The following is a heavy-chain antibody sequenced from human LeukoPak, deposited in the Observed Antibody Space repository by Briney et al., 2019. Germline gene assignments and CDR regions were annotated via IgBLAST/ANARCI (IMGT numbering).Heavy chain of an antibody. D-gene: IGHD3-22*01. CDR2: INPSGGST. CDR3: AREPYDSSGYLGFGNWFDP. V-gene: IGHV1-46*01. Sequence: ASVKVSCKASGYTFTSYYMHWVRQAPGQGLEWMGIINPSGGSTSYAQKFQGRVTMTRDMSTSTVYMELSSLRSEDTAVYYCAREPYDSSGYLGFGNWFDPWGQGTLVTVSS. CDR1: GYTFTSYY. J-gene: IGHJ5*02.